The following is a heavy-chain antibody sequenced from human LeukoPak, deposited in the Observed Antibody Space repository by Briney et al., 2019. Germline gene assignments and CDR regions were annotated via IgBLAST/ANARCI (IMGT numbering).Heavy chain of an antibody. CDR3: ASEGLSIVGATA. CDR1: GFTFSSYS. Sequence: GGSLRLSCAASGFTFSSYSMNWVRRAPGKGLEWVSAISSSSSYIYYADSVKGRFTITRDNAKNSLYLQMNSLRAEDTAVYYCASEGLSIVGATAWGQGTLVTVSS. CDR2: ISSSSSYI. D-gene: IGHD1-26*01. V-gene: IGHV3-21*01. J-gene: IGHJ4*02.